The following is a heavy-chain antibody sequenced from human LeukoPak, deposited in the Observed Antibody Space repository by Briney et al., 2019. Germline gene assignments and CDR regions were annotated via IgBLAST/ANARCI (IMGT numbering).Heavy chain of an antibody. Sequence: SETLSLTCAVYGGSFSGYYWSWIRQPPGKGLEWIGEINHSGSTNYNPSLKSRVTISVDTSKNQFSLKLSSVTAADTAVYYCARQQWELLPSDYWGQGTLVTVSS. CDR3: ARQQWELLPSDY. D-gene: IGHD1-26*01. CDR1: GGSFSGYY. J-gene: IGHJ4*02. V-gene: IGHV4-34*01. CDR2: INHSGST.